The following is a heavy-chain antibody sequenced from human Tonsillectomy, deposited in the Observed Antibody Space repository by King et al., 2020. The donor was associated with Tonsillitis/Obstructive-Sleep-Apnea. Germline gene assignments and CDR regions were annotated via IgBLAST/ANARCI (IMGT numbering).Heavy chain of an antibody. CDR1: GGSISSYY. CDR3: ARGNGVFGVFVNWFDP. D-gene: IGHD3-3*01. Sequence: QLQESGPGLVKPSETLSLTCTVSGGSISSYYWSWIRQPPGKGLEWIGYIYYSGSTNYNPSLKSRVTISVDTSKNQFSLKLSSVTAADTAVYYCARGNGVFGVFVNWFDPWGQGTLVTVSS. CDR2: IYYSGST. J-gene: IGHJ5*02. V-gene: IGHV4-59*01.